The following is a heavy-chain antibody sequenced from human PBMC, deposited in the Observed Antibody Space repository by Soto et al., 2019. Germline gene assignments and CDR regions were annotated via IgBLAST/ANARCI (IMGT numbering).Heavy chain of an antibody. V-gene: IGHV3-9*01. D-gene: IGHD2-21*02. CDR3: AKVAYCGGDCYYGGWFDP. J-gene: IGHJ5*02. Sequence: EVQLVESGGGLVQPGRSLRLSCAASGFTFADYAMHWVRQAPGKGLEWVSGISWNSGSIGYADSVKGRFTISRDNAKNSLYLQMNSLRAEDTALYYWAKVAYCGGDCYYGGWFDPWGQGTMVTVSS. CDR1: GFTFADYA. CDR2: ISWNSGSI.